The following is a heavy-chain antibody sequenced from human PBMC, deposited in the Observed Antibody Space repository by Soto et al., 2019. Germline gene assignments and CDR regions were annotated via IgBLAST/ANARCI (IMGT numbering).Heavy chain of an antibody. J-gene: IGHJ4*02. V-gene: IGHV3-7*01. Sequence: GGSLRLSCVISGFTFSNYWMTWVRQAPGKGLEWVANIKPDGTEKYYVDSVKGRFTISRDNAKNSLFLQMNSLRAEDTAVYYCARDGTVLVATIHIFDYWGQGTPVTVSS. CDR2: IKPDGTEK. CDR3: ARDGTVLVATIHIFDY. D-gene: IGHD5-12*01. CDR1: GFTFSNYW.